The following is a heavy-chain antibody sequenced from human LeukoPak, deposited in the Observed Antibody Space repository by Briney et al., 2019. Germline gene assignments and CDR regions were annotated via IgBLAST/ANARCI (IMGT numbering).Heavy chain of an antibody. CDR3: ARADIAVAGTLDY. CDR1: GGSMNSYY. CDR2: IYYSGST. V-gene: IGHV4-59*01. J-gene: IGHJ4*02. Sequence: SETLSLTCTVSGGSMNSYYWSWIRQPPGKGLEWIGYIYYSGSTNYNPSLKSRVTISVDTSKNQFSLKLSSVTAADTAVYYCARADIAVAGTLDYWGQGTLVTVSS. D-gene: IGHD6-19*01.